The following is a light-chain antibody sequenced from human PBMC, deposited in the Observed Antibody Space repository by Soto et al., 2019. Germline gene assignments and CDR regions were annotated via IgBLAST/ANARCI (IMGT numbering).Light chain of an antibody. Sequence: EIVLTQSPGTLSLSPGERATLSCRAIQSLSSSQLAWYQQKPGQAPRLLIHDASSRATGISDRFTGSGSGTDFTLTITTLEPEDFAVYYCQQYGSSPPSSTFGQGTRLEIK. CDR1: QSLSSSQ. V-gene: IGKV3-20*01. CDR3: QQYGSSPPSST. J-gene: IGKJ5*01. CDR2: DAS.